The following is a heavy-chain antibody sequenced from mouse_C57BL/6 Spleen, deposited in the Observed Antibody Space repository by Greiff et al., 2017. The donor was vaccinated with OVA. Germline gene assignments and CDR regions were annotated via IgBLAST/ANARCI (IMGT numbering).Heavy chain of an antibody. D-gene: IGHD2-5*01. CDR1: GFTFSDYY. Sequence: DVKLVESEGGLVQPGSSMKLSCTASGFTFSDYYMAWVRQVPEKGLEWVANINYDGSSTYYLDSLKSRFIISRDNAKNILYLQMSSLKSEDTATYYCARVDYSNAWFAYWGQGTLVTVSA. CDR2: INYDGSST. V-gene: IGHV5-16*01. J-gene: IGHJ3*01. CDR3: ARVDYSNAWFAY.